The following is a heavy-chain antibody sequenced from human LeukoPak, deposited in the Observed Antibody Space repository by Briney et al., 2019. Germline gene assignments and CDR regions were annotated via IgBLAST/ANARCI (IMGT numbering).Heavy chain of an antibody. D-gene: IGHD6-13*01. CDR2: IKQDGSEK. V-gene: IGHV3-7*04. J-gene: IGHJ6*02. CDR1: GFTFSSYW. CDR3: ARDLIAAAGLYYYYYGMDV. Sequence: QPGGSLRLSCAASGFTFSSYWMSWVRQAPGKGLEWVANIKQDGSEKYYVDSVKGRFTISRDNAKNSLYLQMNSLRAEDTAVYYCARDLIAAAGLYYYYYGMDVWGQATTATVSS.